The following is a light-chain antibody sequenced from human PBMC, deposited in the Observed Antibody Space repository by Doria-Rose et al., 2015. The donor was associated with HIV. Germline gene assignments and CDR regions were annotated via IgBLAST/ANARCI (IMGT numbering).Light chain of an antibody. J-gene: IGKJ1*01. V-gene: IGKV3-20*01. CDR2: DGS. Sequence: EIVLTQSPGTLSLSPGERATLSCRASQSFSSTYLAWYQQKPGQAPSLLIYDGSTRATGIPGRFSASGSGTDFTLTINRLEPEDFALYYWHQYGTSWTFGQGTKVEI. CDR1: QSFSSTY. CDR3: HQYGTSWT.